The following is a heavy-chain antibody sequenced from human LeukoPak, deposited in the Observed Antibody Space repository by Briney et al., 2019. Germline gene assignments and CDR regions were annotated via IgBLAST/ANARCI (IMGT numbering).Heavy chain of an antibody. CDR3: ARGSEVVPAPIDY. D-gene: IGHD2-2*01. CDR1: GFTVSSNY. J-gene: IGHJ4*02. CDR2: IYSGGST. Sequence: GGSLRLSCAASGFTVSSNYMSWVRQAPGKGLEWVSVIYSGGSTYYADSVKGRFTISRDNSKNTLYLQMNSLRAEDTAVYYCARGSEVVPAPIDYWGQGTLVTVSS. V-gene: IGHV3-53*01.